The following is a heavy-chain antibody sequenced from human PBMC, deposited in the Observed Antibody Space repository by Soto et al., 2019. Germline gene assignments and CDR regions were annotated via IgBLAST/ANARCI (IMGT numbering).Heavy chain of an antibody. D-gene: IGHD1-26*01. CDR3: ARETATGYYYGMHV. Sequence: SGPTLVNPTQTLTLTCTFSGFSLSTSGMRVSWIRQPPGKALEWLARIDWDDDKFYSTSLKTRLTISKDTSKNQVVPTMTNMDPVDTATYYCARETATGYYYGMHVWGQGTTVTLSS. CDR1: GFSLSTSGMR. J-gene: IGHJ6*02. V-gene: IGHV2-70*04. CDR2: IDWDDDK.